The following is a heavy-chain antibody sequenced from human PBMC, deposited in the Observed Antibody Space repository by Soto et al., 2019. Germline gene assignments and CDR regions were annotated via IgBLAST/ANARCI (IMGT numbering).Heavy chain of an antibody. Sequence: ASVKVSCKASGYTFSSYGINWVRQAPGQGLEWMGWINGHNGNTNYAQKLQGRVTMTTDTSTSTAYMELRSLRSDDTAVYYCARVVGIEVAGTDWFDPWGQGTLVTVSS. J-gene: IGHJ5*02. CDR3: ARVVGIEVAGTDWFDP. CDR2: INGHNGNT. D-gene: IGHD6-19*01. CDR1: GYTFSSYG. V-gene: IGHV1-18*01.